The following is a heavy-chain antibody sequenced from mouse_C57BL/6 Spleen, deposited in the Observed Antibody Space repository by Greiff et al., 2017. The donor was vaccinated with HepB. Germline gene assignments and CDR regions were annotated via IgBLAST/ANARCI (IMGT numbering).Heavy chain of an antibody. V-gene: IGHV14-1*01. CDR1: GFNIKDYY. CDR2: IDPEDGDT. Sequence: EVQLQQSGAELVRPGASVKLSCTASGFNIKDYYMHWVKQRPEQGLEWIGRIDPEDGDTEYAPKFQGKATMTADTSSNTAYLQLSSLTSEDTAVYYCTPYGYDGGAMDYWGQGTSVTVSS. CDR3: TPYGYDGGAMDY. J-gene: IGHJ4*01. D-gene: IGHD2-2*01.